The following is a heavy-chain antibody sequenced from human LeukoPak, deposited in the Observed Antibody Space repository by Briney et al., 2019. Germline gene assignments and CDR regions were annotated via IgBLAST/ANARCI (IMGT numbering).Heavy chain of an antibody. Sequence: GGSLRLSCAASGFTFDDYGMSWVRQAPGKGLEWVSGINWNGGSTGYADSVKGRFTISRDNAKNSLYLQMNSRRAEDTALYYCARTHNDFWSGYFRDWGQGTLVTVSS. CDR2: INWNGGST. D-gene: IGHD3-3*01. CDR1: GFTFDDYG. CDR3: ARTHNDFWSGYFRD. J-gene: IGHJ4*02. V-gene: IGHV3-20*04.